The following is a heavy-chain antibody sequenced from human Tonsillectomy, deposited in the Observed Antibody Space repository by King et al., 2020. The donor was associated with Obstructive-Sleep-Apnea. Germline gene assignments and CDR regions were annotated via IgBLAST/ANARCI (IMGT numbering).Heavy chain of an antibody. Sequence: VQLQQWGTGLLKPSETLSLTCAVFGGSFSDYYWSWIRQPPVTGLEWIGKINHSVSTNYNPALKRRPNISVDTPKNQFSLRLNSVTAADTAVYYCARGSGAAAVNWFDPWGQGTLVTVSS. CDR1: GGSFSDYY. J-gene: IGHJ5*02. CDR2: INHSVST. CDR3: ARGSGAAAVNWFDP. D-gene: IGHD6-13*01. V-gene: IGHV4-34*01.